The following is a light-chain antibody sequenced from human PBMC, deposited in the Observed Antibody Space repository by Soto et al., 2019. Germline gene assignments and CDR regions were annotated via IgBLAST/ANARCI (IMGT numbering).Light chain of an antibody. Sequence: IQMTQSPSSLSASVGDRVTITCRASQSIGTYLHWYQQKAGKAPKLLIYAASNLQSGVPPRFSGSGSGTDFTLAISSLQPEDSATYYCLQDINYPWTFGQGTKVDI. CDR2: AAS. CDR3: LQDINYPWT. CDR1: QSIGTY. V-gene: IGKV1-6*01. J-gene: IGKJ1*01.